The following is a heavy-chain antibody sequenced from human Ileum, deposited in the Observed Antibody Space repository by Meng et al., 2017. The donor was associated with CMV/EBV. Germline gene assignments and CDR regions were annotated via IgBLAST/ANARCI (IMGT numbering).Heavy chain of an antibody. V-gene: IGHV3-73*01. CDR2: IRSKVKNYAT. CDR1: GFTFSGSA. CDR3: TRHDDLTPYGMDV. J-gene: IGHJ6*02. Sequence: GGSLRLSCAASGFTFSGSAMHWVRQASGKGLEWVGRIRSKVKNYATAHAASVKGRFTISRDDSKNTAYLQMNSLKIEDTAVYYCTRHDDLTPYGMDVWGQGTMVTVSS. D-gene: IGHD2-21*02.